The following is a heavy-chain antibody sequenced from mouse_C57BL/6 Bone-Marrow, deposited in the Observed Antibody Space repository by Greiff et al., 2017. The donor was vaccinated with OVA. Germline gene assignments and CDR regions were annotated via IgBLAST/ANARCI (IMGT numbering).Heavy chain of an antibody. V-gene: IGHV14-2*01. D-gene: IGHD1-1*01. CDR1: GFNIKDYY. CDR3: AAYGSSYSGVDY. Sequence: EVKLQESGAELVKPGASVKLSCTASGFNIKDYYMHWVKQRTEQGLEWIGRIDPEHGETKYAPKFQGKATITADTSSNTAYLQLSSLTSEDTAVYYCAAYGSSYSGVDYWGQGTTLTVSS. J-gene: IGHJ2*01. CDR2: IDPEHGET.